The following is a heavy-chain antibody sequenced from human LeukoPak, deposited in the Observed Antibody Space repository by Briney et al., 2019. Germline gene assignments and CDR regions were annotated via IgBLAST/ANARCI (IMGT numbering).Heavy chain of an antibody. CDR1: GFTVSSSY. D-gene: IGHD2-15*01. J-gene: IGHJ4*02. CDR3: AKVLVVAAFDY. V-gene: IGHV3-53*01. CDR2: IYGGSST. Sequence: GGSLRLSCAASGFTVSSSYMSWVRQAPGKGLEWVSVIYGGSSTYYADSVKGRFTISRDNSKNTLYLQMNSLRAEDTAVYYCAKVLVVAAFDYWGQGTLVTVSS.